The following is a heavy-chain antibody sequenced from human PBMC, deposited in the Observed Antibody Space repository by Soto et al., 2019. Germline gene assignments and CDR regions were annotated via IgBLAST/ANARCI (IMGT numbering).Heavy chain of an antibody. V-gene: IGHV3-23*01. D-gene: IGHD3-10*01. CDR2: ISGSGGST. CDR1: GFPFSSYA. Sequence: PGGSLRLCCAASGFPFSSYAMSWVRQAPGKGLEWVSAISGSGGSTYYADSVKGRFTISRDNSKNTLYLQMNSLRAEDTAVYYCAKDWTLKVLGWFDPWGQGTLVTVSS. J-gene: IGHJ5*02. CDR3: AKDWTLKVLGWFDP.